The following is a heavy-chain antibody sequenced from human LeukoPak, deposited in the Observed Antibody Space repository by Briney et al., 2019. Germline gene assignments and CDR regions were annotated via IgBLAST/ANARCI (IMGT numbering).Heavy chain of an antibody. CDR2: ISYSGNS. CDR3: ARGTVEYSYGDLYDY. V-gene: IGHV4-59*01. Sequence: SETLSLTCTVSGGSISSYYWSWIRQPPGKGLEWIGYISYSGNSDYHPSLKSRVTMSVATSKNQFSLRLTSVTAADTAVYYCARGTVEYSYGDLYDYWGQGTLVTVPS. CDR1: GGSISSYY. D-gene: IGHD5-18*01. J-gene: IGHJ4*02.